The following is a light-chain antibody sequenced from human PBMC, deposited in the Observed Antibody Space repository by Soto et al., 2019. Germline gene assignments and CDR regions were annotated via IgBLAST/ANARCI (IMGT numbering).Light chain of an antibody. CDR1: SSNIGRDY. CDR3: AVWDDSLSGWV. Sequence: QSVLTQPPSASGTPGQRVTISCSGSSSNIGRDYVYWFQQLPGTAPKLLIYINYQRPSGVPDRFSASKSGTSASLAISGLRSEDEADYYCAVWDDSLSGWVFGGGTQLTVL. V-gene: IGLV1-47*02. CDR2: INY. J-gene: IGLJ3*02.